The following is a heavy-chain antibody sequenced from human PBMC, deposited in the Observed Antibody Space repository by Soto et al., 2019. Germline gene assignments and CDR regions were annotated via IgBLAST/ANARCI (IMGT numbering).Heavy chain of an antibody. CDR3: ARAVTMVRGAPDYYYYGMDV. CDR2: IIPIFGTA. J-gene: IGHJ6*02. D-gene: IGHD3-10*01. CDR1: GGTFSSYA. Sequence: VASVKVSCKASGGTFSSYAISWVRQAPGQGLEWMGGIIPIFGTANYAQKFQGRVTITADESTSTAYMELSSLRSEDTAVYYCARAVTMVRGAPDYYYYGMDVWGQGTTVTVSS. V-gene: IGHV1-69*13.